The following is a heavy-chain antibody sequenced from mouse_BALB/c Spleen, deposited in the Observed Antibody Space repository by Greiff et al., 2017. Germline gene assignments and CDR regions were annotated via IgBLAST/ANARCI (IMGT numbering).Heavy chain of an antibody. Sequence: VQLQQSGPGLVKPSQSLSLTCTVTGYSITSDYAWNWIRQFPGNKLEWMGYISYSGSTSYNPSLKSRISITRDTSKNQFFLQLNSVTTEDTATYYCARSGWFLYYYAMDYWGQGTSVTVSS. D-gene: IGHD2-3*01. J-gene: IGHJ4*01. CDR3: ARSGWFLYYYAMDY. CDR1: GYSITSDYA. V-gene: IGHV3-2*02. CDR2: ISYSGST.